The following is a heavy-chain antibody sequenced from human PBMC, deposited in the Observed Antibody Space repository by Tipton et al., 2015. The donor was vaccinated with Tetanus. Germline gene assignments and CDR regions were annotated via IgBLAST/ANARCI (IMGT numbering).Heavy chain of an antibody. CDR3: ARGGLTPYEKDY. J-gene: IGHJ4*02. CDR1: GGSISPYY. V-gene: IGHV4-59*12. D-gene: IGHD3-3*01. CDR2: IYYSGST. Sequence: TLSLTCTVSGGSISPYYWSWIRQPPGKGLEWIGYIYYSGSTNYNPSLKSRVTISVDTSKNQFSLKLSSVTAADTAVYYCARGGLTPYEKDYWGQGTLVTVSS.